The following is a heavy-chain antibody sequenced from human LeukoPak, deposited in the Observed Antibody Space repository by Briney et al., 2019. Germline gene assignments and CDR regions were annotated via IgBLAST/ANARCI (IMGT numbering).Heavy chain of an antibody. J-gene: IGHJ6*03. CDR1: GGSISSGSYY. D-gene: IGHD3-3*01. Sequence: PSETLSLTCTVSGGSISSGSYYWSWIRQPAGKGLEWIGRIYTSGSTNYNPSLKSRVTISVDTSKNQFSLKLSSVTAADTAVYYCARDAEDDFWSGYQYYYYYMDVWGKGTTVTVSS. CDR2: IYTSGST. CDR3: ARDAEDDFWSGYQYYYYYMDV. V-gene: IGHV4-61*02.